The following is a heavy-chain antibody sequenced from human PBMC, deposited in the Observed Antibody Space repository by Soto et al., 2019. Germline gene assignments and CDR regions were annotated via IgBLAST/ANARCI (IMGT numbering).Heavy chain of an antibody. CDR1: GFTFSSYA. J-gene: IGHJ4*02. CDR3: ARDLEDIVVVVAAY. V-gene: IGHV3-30-3*01. D-gene: IGHD2-15*01. CDR2: ISYDGSNK. Sequence: QVQLMESGGGVVQPGRSLRLSCAASGFTFSSYAMHWVRQAPGKGLEWVAVISYDGSNKYYADSVKGRFTISRDNSKNTLYLQMNSLRAEDTAVYYCARDLEDIVVVVAAYWGQGALVTVSS.